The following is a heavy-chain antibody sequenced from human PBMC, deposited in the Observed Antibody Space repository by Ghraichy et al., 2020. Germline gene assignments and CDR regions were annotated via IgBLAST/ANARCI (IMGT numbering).Heavy chain of an antibody. CDR2: INHSGST. CDR3: ARGRKSSPQLAAVPFDY. Sequence: SETLSLTCAVYNGSLDSYYWSWIRQPPGKGLQWIGEINHSGSTNYNPSPKSRVTISVDRIKNQFSLRLSSVTAADTAVYYCARGRKSSPQLAAVPFDYWRQGTRVTVS. V-gene: IGHV4-34*01. CDR1: NGSLDSYY. D-gene: IGHD6-13*01. J-gene: IGHJ4*02.